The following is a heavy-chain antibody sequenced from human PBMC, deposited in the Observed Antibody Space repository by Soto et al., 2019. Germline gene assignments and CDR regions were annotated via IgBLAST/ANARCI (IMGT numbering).Heavy chain of an antibody. J-gene: IGHJ4*01. V-gene: IGHV3-15*01. CDR3: MTAPGLNLLF. Sequence: EVQLVESGGGLVKPGGSLRLSCAASGFTFSNAWMTWVRQAAGKGLEWVGRIKGKSDGGTIDYASPVKGRFTISRDDSKDTLYLQMDSLQTEDTAVYYCMTAPGLNLLFWGHGTLVTVSS. CDR2: IKGKSDGGTI. CDR1: GFTFSNAW. D-gene: IGHD2-8*02.